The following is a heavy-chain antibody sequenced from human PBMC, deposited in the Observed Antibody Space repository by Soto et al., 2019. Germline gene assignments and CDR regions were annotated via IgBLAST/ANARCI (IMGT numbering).Heavy chain of an antibody. D-gene: IGHD3-22*01. CDR2: INPNSGGT. CDR1: GYTFTGYY. V-gene: IGHV1-2*04. CDR3: AREYYYDSSGQAFDI. J-gene: IGHJ3*02. Sequence: GASVKVSFKASGYTFTGYYMHWVRQAPGQGLEWMGWINPNSGGTNYAQKFQGWVTMTRDTSISTAYMELSRLRSDDTAVYYCAREYYYDSSGQAFDIWGQGTMVTVSS.